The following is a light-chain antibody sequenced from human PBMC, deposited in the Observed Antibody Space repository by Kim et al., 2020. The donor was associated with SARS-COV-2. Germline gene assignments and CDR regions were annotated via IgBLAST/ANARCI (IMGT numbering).Light chain of an antibody. CDR3: QQYNSYPVT. CDR1: QTTSSW. J-gene: IGKJ2*01. Sequence: SASVVDRVTITCRASQTTSSWLAWYQQKPGKAPKLLIYTASSLGSGVPSRFSGSGSGTEFTLTISSLQPDDFATYYCQQYNSYPVTFGQGTKLEIK. CDR2: TAS. V-gene: IGKV1-5*03.